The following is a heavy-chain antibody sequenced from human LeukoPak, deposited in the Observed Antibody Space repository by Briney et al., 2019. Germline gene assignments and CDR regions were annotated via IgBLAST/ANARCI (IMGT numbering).Heavy chain of an antibody. CDR3: AKGALRFLEWLSTDLDY. Sequence: GGSLRLSCAASGFTFSSYGMHWVRQAPGKGLEWVAVISYDGSNKYYADCVKGRFTISRDNSKNTLYLQMNSLRAEDTAVYYCAKGALRFLEWLSTDLDYWGQGTLVTVSS. CDR1: GFTFSSYG. CDR2: ISYDGSNK. J-gene: IGHJ4*02. D-gene: IGHD3-3*01. V-gene: IGHV3-30*18.